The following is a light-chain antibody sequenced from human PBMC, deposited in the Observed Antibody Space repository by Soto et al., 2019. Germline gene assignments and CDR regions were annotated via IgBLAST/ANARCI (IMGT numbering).Light chain of an antibody. CDR3: QVWDIMTDNYV. J-gene: IGLJ1*01. V-gene: IGLV3-21*04. CDR2: YDS. CDR1: NIGNKR. Sequence: SYELTQLPSVSVAPEKTATITCGGNNIGNKRVHWYRQKPGQAPVLVISYDSDRPSGIPERFSGSNSGNTATLTISRVEDGDEADYYCQVWDIMTDNYVFGPGTKLTVL.